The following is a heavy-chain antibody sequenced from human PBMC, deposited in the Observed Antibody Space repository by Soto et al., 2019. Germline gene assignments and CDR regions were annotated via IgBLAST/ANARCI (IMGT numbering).Heavy chain of an antibody. J-gene: IGHJ3*02. V-gene: IGHV3-33*01. CDR1: GFTFSSYF. D-gene: IGHD4-17*01. Sequence: PGGSLILSCAPSGFTFSSYFMHWARQAPGKGLEWVAVIWYDGSNKVYADSVKGRFTISRDNSKNTLYLQMNSLRAEDTAVYYCARDLSGDYGALDTWGQGTMVTVSS. CDR2: IWYDGSNK. CDR3: ARDLSGDYGALDT.